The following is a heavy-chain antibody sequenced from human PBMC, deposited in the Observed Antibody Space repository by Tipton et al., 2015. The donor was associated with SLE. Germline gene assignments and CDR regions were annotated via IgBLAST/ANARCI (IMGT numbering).Heavy chain of an antibody. Sequence: QLVQSGAEVKKPGASVKVSCKASGYTFTSYYVHWVRQAPGEGLEWMGFVNPSGGYTSYAQKFQGRVTMTRDMSTSTVYMELSSLRSDDTAMYYCARNPYSASDYWGQGTLITVSS. CDR1: GYTFTSYY. V-gene: IGHV1-46*01. J-gene: IGHJ4*02. CDR2: VNPSGGYT. CDR3: ARNPYSASDY. D-gene: IGHD2-21*01.